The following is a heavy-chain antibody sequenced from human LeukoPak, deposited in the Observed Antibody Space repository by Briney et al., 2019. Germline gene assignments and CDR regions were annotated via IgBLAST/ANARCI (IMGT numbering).Heavy chain of an antibody. J-gene: IGHJ4*02. CDR2: ISGSGGST. CDR3: ARAGDTASFDY. V-gene: IGHV3-23*01. Sequence: GGSLRLSCAASGFSLSSYAMNWVRQAPGKGLESLSAISGSGGSTHYADSVKGRFTISRDNSKNTLYLQMNSLRAEDTAVYYCARAGDTASFDYWGQGTLVTVSS. CDR1: GFSLSSYA. D-gene: IGHD5-18*01.